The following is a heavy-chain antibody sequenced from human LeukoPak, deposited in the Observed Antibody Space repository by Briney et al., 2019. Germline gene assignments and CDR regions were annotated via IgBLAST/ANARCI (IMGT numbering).Heavy chain of an antibody. CDR3: ARNPSLYYDILTGPDSYYYYYMDV. CDR1: GESLSGYY. Sequence: SETLSLTCAVYGESLSGYYWSWIRQSPGKGLEWIGEINNFGSVNYNPSLKSRVTISVDTSKNQFSLKLSSVTAADTAVYYCARNPSLYYDILTGPDSYYYYYMDVWGKGTTVTVSS. J-gene: IGHJ6*03. D-gene: IGHD3-9*01. CDR2: INNFGSV. V-gene: IGHV4-34*01.